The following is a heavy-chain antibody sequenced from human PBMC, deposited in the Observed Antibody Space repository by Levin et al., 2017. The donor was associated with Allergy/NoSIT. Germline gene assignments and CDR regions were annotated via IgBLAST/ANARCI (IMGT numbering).Heavy chain of an antibody. CDR3: ARVGVEMATNVLDY. D-gene: IGHD5-24*01. CDR1: GGSISSYY. V-gene: IGHV4-59*01. CDR2: IYSSGST. Sequence: SETLSLTCAVSGGSISSYYWSWIRQPPGKGLEWIGYIYSSGSTNYNPSLKSRVTISVDTSKNQFSLKLSSVTAADTAVYYCARVGVEMATNVLDYWGQGTLVTVSS. J-gene: IGHJ4*02.